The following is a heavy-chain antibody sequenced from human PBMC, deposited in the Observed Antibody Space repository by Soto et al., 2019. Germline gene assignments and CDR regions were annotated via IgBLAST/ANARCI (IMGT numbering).Heavy chain of an antibody. CDR2: ISYDGNNK. CDR1: GFIFRSYG. J-gene: IGHJ3*01. CDR3: AKGYIAAPGVLDGIDV. V-gene: IGHV3-30*18. Sequence: QVQLVESGGGVVQPGRSLRLSCAASGFIFRSYGMHWVRQAPGKGLEWGAVISYDGNNKYFADSVKGRFTISRDNFKNTVYLQMNSLSTDDTAVYYCAKGYIAAPGVLDGIDVWGQGTMVTVSS. D-gene: IGHD6-13*01.